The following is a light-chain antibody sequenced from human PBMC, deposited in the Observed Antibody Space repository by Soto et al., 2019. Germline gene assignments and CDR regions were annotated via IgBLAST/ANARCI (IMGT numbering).Light chain of an antibody. J-gene: IGKJ4*01. CDR2: GAS. Sequence: DIQLTQSPSFLSASVGDRVTVTCRSSQDISSYSVWYQQKPGKAPKVLIYGASTLQSGVPPRFRGSGSGTAFTLTISSLQPEDFATYYCQQVYDYPITFGGGTKVEIK. CDR3: QQVYDYPIT. CDR1: QDISSY. V-gene: IGKV1-9*01.